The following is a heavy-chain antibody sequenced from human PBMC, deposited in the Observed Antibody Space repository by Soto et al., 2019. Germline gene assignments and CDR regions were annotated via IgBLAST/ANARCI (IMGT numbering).Heavy chain of an antibody. J-gene: IGHJ4*02. Sequence: GASVKVSCKASGYTFTSYGISWVRQAPGQGLEWMGWINAYNGNTNYAQKIQGRVTMTTDTSTSAAYMELRSLRSDDMAVYYCARDVGYDSDWFFNWGRGTLVTVSS. CDR1: GYTFTSYG. CDR2: INAYNGNT. V-gene: IGHV1-18*03. D-gene: IGHD5-12*01. CDR3: ARDVGYDSDWFFN.